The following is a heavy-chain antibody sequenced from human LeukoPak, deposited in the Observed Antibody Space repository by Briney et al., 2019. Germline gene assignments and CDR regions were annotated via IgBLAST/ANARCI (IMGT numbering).Heavy chain of an antibody. J-gene: IGHJ4*02. CDR2: ISSSGSTI. CDR3: ARLVTVTTYGSPDF. V-gene: IGHV3-48*03. D-gene: IGHD4-11*01. CDR1: GFTFSSYE. Sequence: PGGSLRLSCAASGFTFSSYEMNWVRQAPGKGLEWVSYISSSGSTIYYAESVKGRFTISRDNAKNSLYLQMNSLRAEDTAMYYCARLVTVTTYGSPDFWGQGTLVTVSS.